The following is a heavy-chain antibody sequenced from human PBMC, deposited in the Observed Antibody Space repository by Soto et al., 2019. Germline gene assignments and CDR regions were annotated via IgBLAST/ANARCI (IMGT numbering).Heavy chain of an antibody. CDR1: GGSFSGYY. Sequence: SETLSLTCAVYGGSFSGYYWSWIRQPPGKGLEWIGEINHSGSTNYNPSLKSRVTISVDTSKNRFSLRLGSVTAADTAVYYCARDGPERLTVIAARYYYYYGMDVWGQGTTVTVSS. J-gene: IGHJ6*02. V-gene: IGHV4-34*01. CDR2: INHSGST. D-gene: IGHD6-6*01. CDR3: ARDGPERLTVIAARYYYYYGMDV.